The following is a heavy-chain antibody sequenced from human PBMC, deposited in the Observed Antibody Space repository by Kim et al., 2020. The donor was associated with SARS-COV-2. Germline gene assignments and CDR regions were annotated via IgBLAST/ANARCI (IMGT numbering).Heavy chain of an antibody. CDR3: ARLNSSAWFFDY. CDR1: GYSFTSNW. CDR2: IDPSDSYA. J-gene: IGHJ4*02. V-gene: IGHV5-10-1*01. D-gene: IGHD6-19*01. Sequence: GESLKISCKGSGYSFTSNWISWVRQMPGKGLEWMGRIDPSDSYADYSPSLQGHVTISADKSISTAFLQWSSLKASDTAIYYCARLNSSAWFFDYWGQGTLVTVSS.